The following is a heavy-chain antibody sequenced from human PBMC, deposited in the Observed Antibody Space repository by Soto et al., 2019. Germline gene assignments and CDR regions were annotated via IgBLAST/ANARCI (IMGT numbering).Heavy chain of an antibody. D-gene: IGHD4-4*01. V-gene: IGHV1-18*01. CDR2: ISAYNGNT. CDR1: GYTFTSYG. CDR3: ARVPREVTPNYYYYMDV. J-gene: IGHJ6*03. Sequence: GASVKVSCKASGYTFTSYGISWVRQAPGQGLEWMGWISAYNGNTNYAQKLQGRVTMTTDTSTSTAYMELRSLRSDDTAVYYCARVPREVTPNYYYYMDVWGKGTTVTVSS.